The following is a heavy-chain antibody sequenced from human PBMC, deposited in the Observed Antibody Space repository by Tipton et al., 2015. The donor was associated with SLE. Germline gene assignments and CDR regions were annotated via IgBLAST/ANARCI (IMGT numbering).Heavy chain of an antibody. CDR3: ARDPAARRGMDV. V-gene: IGHV4-59*01. J-gene: IGHJ6*02. CDR1: GGSISSYY. CDR2: IYYSGST. Sequence: TLSLTCTVSGGSISSYYWSWIWQPPGKGLEWIGYIYYSGSTNYNPSLKSRVTISVDTSKNQFSLKLSSVTAADTAVYYCARDPAARRGMDVWGQGTTVTVSS. D-gene: IGHD6-6*01.